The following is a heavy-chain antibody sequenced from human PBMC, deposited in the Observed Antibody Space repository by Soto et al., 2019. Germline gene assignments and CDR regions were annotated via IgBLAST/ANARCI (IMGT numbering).Heavy chain of an antibody. CDR1: GDSISNNKW. CDR2: MHHSGSI. Sequence: SETLSLTCSVSGDSISNNKWWSWVRQPPGKGLEWIGEMHHSGSIHYNASLKSRATLSVDKSRNQFSLQLTSVTAADTALYFCARKVPAGAASYYYGMDVWGQGTTVTVSS. CDR3: ARKVPAGAASYYYGMDV. D-gene: IGHD6-13*01. V-gene: IGHV4-4*02. J-gene: IGHJ6*02.